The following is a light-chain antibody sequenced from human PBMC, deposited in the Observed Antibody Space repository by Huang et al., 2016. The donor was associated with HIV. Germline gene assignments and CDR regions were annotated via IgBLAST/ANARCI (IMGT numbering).Light chain of an antibody. CDR3: HQYYNTPYT. CDR1: QSVLDNYNNKNC. CDR2: WAS. Sequence: DIVMTQSPDSLAVSLGERATINCKSSQSVLDNYNNKNCLAWFQQKPGQPPKLLIYWASSRESDSDFTLTISSLQAEDVAVYYCHQYYNTPYTFGQGTKLEIK. V-gene: IGKV4-1*01. J-gene: IGKJ2*01.